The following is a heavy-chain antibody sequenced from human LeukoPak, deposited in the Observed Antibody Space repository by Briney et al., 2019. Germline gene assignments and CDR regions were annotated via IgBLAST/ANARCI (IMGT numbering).Heavy chain of an antibody. V-gene: IGHV1-24*01. D-gene: IGHD3-22*01. Sequence: GASVKVSCKVSRYTLTELSMHWVRQAPGKGLEWMGGFDPEDGETIYAQKFQGRVTMTEDTSTDTAYMELSSLRSEDTAVYYCATVGSYDSSGYYPLWGQGTLVTVSS. CDR1: RYTLTELS. CDR2: FDPEDGET. CDR3: ATVGSYDSSGYYPL. J-gene: IGHJ4*02.